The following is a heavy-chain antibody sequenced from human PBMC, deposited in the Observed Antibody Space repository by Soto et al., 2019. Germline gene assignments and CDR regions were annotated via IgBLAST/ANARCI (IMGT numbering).Heavy chain of an antibody. CDR2: ISSSSSYI. Sequence: GGSLRLSCAASGFTFSSYSMNWVRQAPGKGLEWVSSISSSSSYIYYADSVKGRFTISRDNAKNSLYLQMNSLRAEDTAVYYCARGGYCSGGSCYYPYYYYGMDVWGQGTTVTVSS. V-gene: IGHV3-21*01. CDR1: GFTFSSYS. CDR3: ARGGYCSGGSCYYPYYYYGMDV. D-gene: IGHD2-15*01. J-gene: IGHJ6*02.